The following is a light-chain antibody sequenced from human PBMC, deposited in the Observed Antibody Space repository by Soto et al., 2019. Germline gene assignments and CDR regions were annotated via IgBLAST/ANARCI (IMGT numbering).Light chain of an antibody. CDR2: DVT. J-gene: IGLJ1*01. Sequence: QSALTQPRSVSGSPGQSLTIPCTGSSSDIGGSDSVSWYQQHPGKVPQLIIFDVTKRPSGVPDRFSGSKSGSTASLTISGLQTEDEADYYCCSYAGRYTYVFGSGTKLTVL. CDR1: SSDIGGSDS. CDR3: CSYAGRYTYV. V-gene: IGLV2-11*01.